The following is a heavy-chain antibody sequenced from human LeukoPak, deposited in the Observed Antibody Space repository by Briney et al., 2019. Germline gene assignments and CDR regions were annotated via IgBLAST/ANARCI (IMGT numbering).Heavy chain of an antibody. D-gene: IGHD3-10*01. V-gene: IGHV3-23*01. CDR2: ISGSGGST. CDR1: AFAFNIFA. J-gene: IGHJ4*02. CDR3: AKPTMVRGVIVYYFDY. Sequence: GGSLRLSCSPSAFAFNIFAMHWVRQAPGKGLEWVSAISGSGGSTYYADSVKGRCTISRDNSKNTLYLQMNSLRAEDTAVYYCAKPTMVRGVIVYYFDYWGQGTRVTVSS.